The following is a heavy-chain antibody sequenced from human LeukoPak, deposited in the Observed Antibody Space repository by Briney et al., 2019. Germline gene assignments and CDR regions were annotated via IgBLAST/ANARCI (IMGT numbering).Heavy chain of an antibody. D-gene: IGHD5-12*01. Sequence: SETLSLTCTVSGGSIRRYYWSWIRQAPGKGLEWIGSTHYTEGSTFNPSLRSRVTFSTDTSKNQFSLKLSSVTAADTAVYYCARALIVATKGPPGYFDYWGQGTLVTVSS. V-gene: IGHV4-59*08. CDR3: ARALIVATKGPPGYFDY. CDR1: GGSIRRYY. J-gene: IGHJ4*02. CDR2: THYTEGS.